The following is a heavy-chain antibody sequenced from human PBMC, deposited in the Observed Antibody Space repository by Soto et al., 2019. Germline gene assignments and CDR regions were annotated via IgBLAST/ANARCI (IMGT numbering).Heavy chain of an antibody. CDR2: IYYSGST. V-gene: IGHV4-59*08. CDR3: ASHNYGGNSGGGDY. J-gene: IGHJ4*02. D-gene: IGHD2-21*02. CDR1: GGSISSYY. Sequence: SETLSLTCTVSGGSISSYYWSWIRQPPGKGLEWIGYIYYSGSTNYNPSLKSRATISADTSKNQFSLKLSSVTAADTAIYYCASHNYGGNSGGGDYWGQGILVTVSS.